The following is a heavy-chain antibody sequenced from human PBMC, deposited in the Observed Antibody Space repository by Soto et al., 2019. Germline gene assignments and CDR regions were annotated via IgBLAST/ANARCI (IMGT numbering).Heavy chain of an antibody. V-gene: IGHV1-46*02. CDR2: IHPSGGGT. Sequence: QVQLVQSGAEVRKPGASVKVSCKPSGYTFNTYYLHWLRQAPGQALEWMGVIHPSGGGTTYAQKFLGRVTVTSDTSTTTVVMELSSLRSDDTAVYYCSRGGHIAVVTASFDYWGQGTLVTVSS. D-gene: IGHD2-21*02. CDR1: GYTFNTYY. CDR3: SRGGHIAVVTASFDY. J-gene: IGHJ4*02.